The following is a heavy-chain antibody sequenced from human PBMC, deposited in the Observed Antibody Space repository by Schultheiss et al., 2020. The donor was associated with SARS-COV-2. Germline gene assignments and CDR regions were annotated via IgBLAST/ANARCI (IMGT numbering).Heavy chain of an antibody. CDR1: GGSISSSSYY. J-gene: IGHJ4*02. D-gene: IGHD3-16*01. CDR3: ARGETGGSGEGYYFDY. CDR2: IYYSGST. V-gene: IGHV4-61*05. Sequence: SETLSLTCTVSGGSISSSSYYWGWIRQPPGKGLEWIGYIYYSGSTNYNPSLKSRVTISVDTSKNQFSLKLSSVTAADTAVYYCARGETGGSGEGYYFDYWGQGTLVTVSS.